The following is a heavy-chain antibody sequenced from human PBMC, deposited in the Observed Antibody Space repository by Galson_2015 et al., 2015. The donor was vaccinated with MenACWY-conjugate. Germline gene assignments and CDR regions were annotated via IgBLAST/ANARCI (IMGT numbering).Heavy chain of an antibody. CDR2: IHYAGST. D-gene: IGHD2-21*02. J-gene: IGHJ4*01. Sequence: SETLSLTCGVSSGSLNSYFWSWIRQPPGKGLEWIGYIHYAGSTNYSPSFKSRVTMSVDLSTSQLSLKLASMTAADTAVYYCARHAVVVTPAGASYTFDYWGHGALVTVSS. V-gene: IGHV4-59*01. CDR1: SGSLNSYF. CDR3: ARHAVVVTPAGASYTFDY.